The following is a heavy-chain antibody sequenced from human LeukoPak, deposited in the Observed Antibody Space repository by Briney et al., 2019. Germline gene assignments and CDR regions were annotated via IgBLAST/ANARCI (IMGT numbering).Heavy chain of an antibody. CDR2: ISPDTGGT. Sequence: ASVKVSCKVSGYTFTDYYIHWVRQAPGQGLEWMGRISPDTGGTNYAQKFQGRVTMTRDTSINAAYMELSSLRYDDTAVYYCARDSASDYWGQGSLVTVSS. CDR1: GYTFTDYY. CDR3: ARDSASDY. J-gene: IGHJ4*02. V-gene: IGHV1-2*02.